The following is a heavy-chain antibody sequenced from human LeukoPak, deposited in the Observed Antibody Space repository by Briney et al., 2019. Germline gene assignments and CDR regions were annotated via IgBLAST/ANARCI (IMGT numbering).Heavy chain of an antibody. V-gene: IGHV3-53*01. Sequence: PGGSLRLSCAASGFPVSSNYMSWVRQAPGKGLEWVSVIYSGGSTYYADSVKGRFTISRDNSKNTLYLQMNSLRAEDTAVYYCAGSQNYGRIDYWGQGTLVTVSS. D-gene: IGHD4-17*01. CDR1: GFPVSSNY. J-gene: IGHJ4*02. CDR2: IYSGGST. CDR3: AGSQNYGRIDY.